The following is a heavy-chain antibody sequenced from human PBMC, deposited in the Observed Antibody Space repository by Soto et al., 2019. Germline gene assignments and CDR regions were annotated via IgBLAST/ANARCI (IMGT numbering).Heavy chain of an antibody. J-gene: IGHJ4*02. D-gene: IGHD4-17*01. Sequence: QVQLEQSGAEVKKPGASVKVSCKASGYTFTSKGISWVRQAPGQGLEWMGWINTYNGNTNYAQKLQGRVTMTTDTSTSTAYXXLXXLRSDDXAVYXXXXXDYGDYGYWGQGTLVTVSS. V-gene: IGHV1-18*01. CDR3: XXXDYGDYGY. CDR2: INTYNGNT. CDR1: GYTFTSKG.